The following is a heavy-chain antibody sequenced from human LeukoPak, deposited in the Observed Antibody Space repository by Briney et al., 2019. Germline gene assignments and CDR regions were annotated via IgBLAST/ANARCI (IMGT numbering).Heavy chain of an antibody. Sequence: GGSLRLSCAASGFTFSSYGMHWVRQAPGKGLEWVAFIRYDGSNKYYADSVKGRFTISRDNSKNTLYLQMNSLRAEDTAVYYCALSIAGQSPFDENDYWGQGTLVTVSS. D-gene: IGHD6-6*01. V-gene: IGHV3-30*02. CDR2: IRYDGSNK. CDR1: GFTFSSYG. J-gene: IGHJ4*02. CDR3: ALSIAGQSPFDENDY.